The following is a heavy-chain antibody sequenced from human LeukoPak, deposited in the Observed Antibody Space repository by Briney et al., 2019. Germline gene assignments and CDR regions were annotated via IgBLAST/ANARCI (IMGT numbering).Heavy chain of an antibody. V-gene: IGHV3-30*02. CDR1: GFTFSTYG. D-gene: IGHD1-14*01. CDR2: IRYDGSNK. Sequence: GGSLRLSCAASGFTFSTYGMHWGRQAPGKGLEWVAFIRYDGSNKYYADSVKGRFTISRDNSKNTLYLKMSSLSAEDTAVYYCAKNRDMNHPPYFDYWGQGTLVTVSS. J-gene: IGHJ4*02. CDR3: AKNRDMNHPPYFDY.